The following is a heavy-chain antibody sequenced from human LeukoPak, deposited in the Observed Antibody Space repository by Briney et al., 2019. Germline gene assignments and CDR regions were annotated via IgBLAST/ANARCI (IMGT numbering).Heavy chain of an antibody. CDR3: AKDGYPGPHYYYYGMDV. V-gene: IGHV3-30*18. D-gene: IGHD5-18*01. J-gene: IGHJ6*02. CDR2: ISYDGSNK. CDR1: GFTFSSYG. Sequence: EGSLRLSCAASGFTFSSYGMHWVRQAPGKGLEWVAVISYDGSNKYYADSVKGRFTISRDNSKNTLYLQMNSLRAEDTAVYYCAKDGYPGPHYYYYGMDVWGQGTTVTVSS.